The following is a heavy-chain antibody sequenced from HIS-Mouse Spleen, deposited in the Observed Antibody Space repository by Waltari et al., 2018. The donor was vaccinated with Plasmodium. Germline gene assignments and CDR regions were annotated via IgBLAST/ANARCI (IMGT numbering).Heavy chain of an antibody. J-gene: IGHJ3*02. CDR2: IYYSGST. Sequence: QVQLQESGPGLVKPSETLSLTCTVPGGPISSYYWSWLRQPPGQGLEWIGYIYYSGSTNYNPSLKSRVTISVDTSKNQFSLKLSSVTAADTAVYYCARVGRRIWGAFDIWGQGTMVTVSS. CDR1: GGPISSYY. CDR3: ARVGRRIWGAFDI. D-gene: IGHD3-16*01. V-gene: IGHV4-59*01.